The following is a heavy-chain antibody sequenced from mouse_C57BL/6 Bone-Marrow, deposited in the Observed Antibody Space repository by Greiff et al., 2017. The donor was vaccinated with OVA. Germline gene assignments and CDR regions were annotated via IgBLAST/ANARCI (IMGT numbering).Heavy chain of an antibody. Sequence: QVQLQQSGAELVRPGASVKLSCKASGYTFTDYYINWVKQRPGQGLEWIARIYPGSGNTYYNEKFKGKATLTAEKSSSTAYMQLSSLTSEDSAVYFGARYELGQKAMDYWGQGTSVTVSS. D-gene: IGHD4-1*01. V-gene: IGHV1-76*01. J-gene: IGHJ4*01. CDR3: ARYELGQKAMDY. CDR1: GYTFTDYY. CDR2: IYPGSGNT.